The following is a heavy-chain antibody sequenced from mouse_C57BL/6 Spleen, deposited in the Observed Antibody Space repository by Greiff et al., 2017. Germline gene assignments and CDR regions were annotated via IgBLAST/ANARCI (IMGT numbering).Heavy chain of an antibody. CDR2: IDPETGGT. D-gene: IGHD2-5*01. CDR1: GYTFTDYE. V-gene: IGHV1-15*01. CDR3: TRPDYSNYDCFDY. Sequence: QVQLQQSGAELVRPGASVTLSCKASGYTFTDYEMHWVKQTPVHGLEWIGAIDPETGGTAYNQKFKGKAILTADKSSSTAYMELRSLTSEDSAVYYCTRPDYSNYDCFDYWGQGTTLTVSS. J-gene: IGHJ2*01.